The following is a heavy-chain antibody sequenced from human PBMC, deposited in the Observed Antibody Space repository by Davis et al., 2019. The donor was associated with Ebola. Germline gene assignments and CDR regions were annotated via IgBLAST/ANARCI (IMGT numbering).Heavy chain of an antibody. D-gene: IGHD5-18*01. CDR1: GDRLSTGG. V-gene: IGHV6-1*01. CDR2: TYYNSKWYS. CDR3: ARGWLRGGLDV. J-gene: IGHJ6*04. Sequence: HPQTPSLTCAISGDRLSTGGCNWIQPSPTTGLEWQGRTYYNSKWYSDYGVSLERRITLNPDRSKNQLSLQLNSVTHEDTALDYCARGWLRGGLDVWGEGTTVTVSS.